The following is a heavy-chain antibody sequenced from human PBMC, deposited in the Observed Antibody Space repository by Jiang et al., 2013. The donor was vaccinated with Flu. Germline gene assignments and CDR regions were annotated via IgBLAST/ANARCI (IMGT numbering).Heavy chain of an antibody. V-gene: IGHV4-34*01. CDR2: SDYRGNT. J-gene: IGHJ4*02. D-gene: IGHD6-13*01. CDR3: ASRPLATSGNY. Sequence: LLKPSETLSLTCVVSGGSFSGHYWSWIRQPPGKGLEWIGESDYRGNTNYNPSLKSRVSISVDTSQYRISLSLSSVTAADTAVYYCASRPLATSGNYWGQGTLVTVS. CDR1: GGSFSGHY.